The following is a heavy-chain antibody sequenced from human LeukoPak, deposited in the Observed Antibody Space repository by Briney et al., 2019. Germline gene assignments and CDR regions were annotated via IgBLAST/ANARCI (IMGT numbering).Heavy chain of an antibody. Sequence: SETLSLTCTVSGGSISNYYWSWIRQAAGKGLEWIGRISDTASTNYNPSLKSRVTMSVDTSQNQFSLKLSSVTAADTAVYYCARALFEWFDPWGQGTLVTVSS. CDR3: ARALFEWFDP. V-gene: IGHV4-4*07. CDR2: ISDTAST. D-gene: IGHD3-3*01. J-gene: IGHJ5*02. CDR1: GGSISNYY.